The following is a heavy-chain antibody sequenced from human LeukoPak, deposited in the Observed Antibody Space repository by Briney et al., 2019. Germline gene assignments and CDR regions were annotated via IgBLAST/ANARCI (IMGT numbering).Heavy chain of an antibody. CDR1: GYTFTSYG. V-gene: IGHV1-18*01. J-gene: IGHJ4*02. CDR3: ARKALNLGALGY. D-gene: IGHD3-16*01. Sequence: ASVKVSCKASGYTFTSYGISWVRQAPGQGLEWMGWISTYNGNTNYAEKLQGRVTMTTDTSTSTAYLELRSLRSDDTAVYYCARKALNLGALGYWGQGTLVTVSS. CDR2: ISTYNGNT.